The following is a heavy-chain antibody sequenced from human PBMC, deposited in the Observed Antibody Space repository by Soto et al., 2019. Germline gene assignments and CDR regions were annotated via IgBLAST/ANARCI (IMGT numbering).Heavy chain of an antibody. CDR2: FIPIFGTA. D-gene: IGHD5-12*01. Sequence: QVQLVQSGAEVKKPGSSVKVSCKASGGTFSSYAISWVRQAPGQGLEWMGGFIPIFGTANHAQKFQGRVTITADESXIAASMQRSSLSSDNTAVHYCATTSRWLQSDGGFDYWGQGTLVTVAS. V-gene: IGHV1-69*12. J-gene: IGHJ4*02. CDR3: ATTSRWLQSDGGFDY. CDR1: GGTFSSYA.